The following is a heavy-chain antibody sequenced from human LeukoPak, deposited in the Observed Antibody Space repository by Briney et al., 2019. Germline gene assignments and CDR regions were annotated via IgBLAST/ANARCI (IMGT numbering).Heavy chain of an antibody. V-gene: IGHV4-39*01. CDR2: IYYSGST. CDR1: GGSISSSSYY. Sequence: SETLSLTCTVSGGSISSSSYYWGWIRQPPGKGLEWFGSIYYSGSTYYNPSLKSRVTISVDTSKNQFSLKLSSVTAADTAVYYCARPHISSGWYVYWGQGTLVTVSS. CDR3: ARPHISSGWYVY. J-gene: IGHJ4*02. D-gene: IGHD6-19*01.